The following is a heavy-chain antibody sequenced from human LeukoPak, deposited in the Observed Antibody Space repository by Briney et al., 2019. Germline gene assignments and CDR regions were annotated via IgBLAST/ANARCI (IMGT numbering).Heavy chain of an antibody. V-gene: IGHV3-48*01. D-gene: IGHD3-10*01. J-gene: IGHJ4*02. CDR1: GFTFSSYS. CDR2: ISSSRTII. CDR3: AKDPLGSGTYYLSRFDY. Sequence: GGSLRLSCAASGFTFSSYSMNWVRQAPGKGLEWVSYISSSRTIIYYADSVKGRFTISRDNSKNTLYLQMNSLRAEDTAIYYCAKDPLGSGTYYLSRFDYWGQGTLVTVSS.